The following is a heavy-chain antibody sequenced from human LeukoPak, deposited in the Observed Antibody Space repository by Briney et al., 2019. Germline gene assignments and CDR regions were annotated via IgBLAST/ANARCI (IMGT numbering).Heavy chain of an antibody. Sequence: GESLKISCKGSGYSFTSYWIGWVRQMPGKGLEWMGVIYPGDSDTRYSPSFQGQVTISADKSISTVYLQWSSLKASDTAMYYCARQEYCSGGSCYTWFDPWGQGTLVTVSS. D-gene: IGHD2-15*01. V-gene: IGHV5-51*01. CDR1: GYSFTSYW. CDR2: IYPGDSDT. J-gene: IGHJ5*02. CDR3: ARQEYCSGGSCYTWFDP.